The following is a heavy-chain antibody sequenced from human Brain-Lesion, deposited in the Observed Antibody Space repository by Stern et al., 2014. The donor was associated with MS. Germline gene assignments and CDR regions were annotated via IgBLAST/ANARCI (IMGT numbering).Heavy chain of an antibody. Sequence: VHLVESGAEVKKPGASVKVSCKTSGYIFTGYYIHWVRKAPGQGLEWMAWINPNTGGTKYAQKFQGRVTMSRDTSISTAYVELSSLTSDDTAVYYCARDQRGITIFGVVTDYYYLGMDVWGQGTTVTVSS. CDR1: GYIFTGYY. CDR2: INPNTGGT. J-gene: IGHJ6*02. D-gene: IGHD3-3*01. V-gene: IGHV1-2*02. CDR3: ARDQRGITIFGVVTDYYYLGMDV.